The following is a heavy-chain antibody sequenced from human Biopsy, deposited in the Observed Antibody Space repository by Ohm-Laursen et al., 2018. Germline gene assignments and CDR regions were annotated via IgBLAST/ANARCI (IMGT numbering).Heavy chain of an antibody. D-gene: IGHD5-12*01. V-gene: IGHV4-34*01. CDR3: ARGSGYFKLDV. J-gene: IGHJ6*02. Sequence: GTLSLTCAVNGESSSGYFWNWIRQPPGKGLEWIGEINQSGSTKYNPSLKRRATLSADSSNSQFSLRLTSVTAADTAIYYCARGSGYFKLDVWGQGPTVTVS. CDR1: GESSSGYF. CDR2: INQSGST.